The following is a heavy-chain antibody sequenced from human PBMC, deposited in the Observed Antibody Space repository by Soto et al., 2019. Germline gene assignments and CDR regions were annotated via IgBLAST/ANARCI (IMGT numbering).Heavy chain of an antibody. Sequence: SVMQSDTWTVEGGTIGDLYWSWIRQHPGKGREWIGEINHSGSTNYNPSLKSRVTISVDTSKNQFSLKLSSVTAADTAVYYCARGGSWPSDMTTVTTGSFDYWGQGTLVTVSS. D-gene: IGHD4-4*01. CDR3: ARGGSWPSDMTTVTTGSFDY. CDR1: GGTIGDLY. J-gene: IGHJ4*02. CDR2: INHSGST. V-gene: IGHV4-34*01.